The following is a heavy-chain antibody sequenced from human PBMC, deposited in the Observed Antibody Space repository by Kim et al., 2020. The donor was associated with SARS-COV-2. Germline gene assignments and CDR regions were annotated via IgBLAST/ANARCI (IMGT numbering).Heavy chain of an antibody. V-gene: IGHV3-11*04. Sequence: GRFPNSRDNAKNSLYLQMNSLRAEDTAVYYCARDWYSSSPRYYYYGMDVWGQGTTVTVSS. J-gene: IGHJ6*02. D-gene: IGHD6-13*01. CDR3: ARDWYSSSPRYYYYGMDV.